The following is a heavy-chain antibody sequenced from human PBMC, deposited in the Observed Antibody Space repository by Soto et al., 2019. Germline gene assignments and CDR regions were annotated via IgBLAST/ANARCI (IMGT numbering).Heavy chain of an antibody. D-gene: IGHD1-26*01. V-gene: IGHV3-11*06. Sequence: PGGSLILSFSASGFIVIDYYMICIRQAPGKGLDWIAYISSSGTYINYADSVKGRFTISRDNAENTVYLQMNSLRIDDTAVYFCETEIGSYSLELLQDWGQGTLVTVSS. J-gene: IGHJ1*01. CDR2: ISSSGTYI. CDR3: ETEIGSYSLELLQD. CDR1: GFIVIDYY.